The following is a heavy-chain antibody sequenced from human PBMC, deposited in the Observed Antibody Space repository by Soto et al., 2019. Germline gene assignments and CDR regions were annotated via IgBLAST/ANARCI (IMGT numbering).Heavy chain of an antibody. CDR1: GFTFSGSA. CDR2: IRSKANSYAT. CDR3: TTGYDILTGYYNPRGYYYYYYMDV. J-gene: IGHJ6*03. V-gene: IGHV3-73*01. D-gene: IGHD3-9*01. Sequence: EVQLVESGGGLVQPGGSLKLSCAASGFTFSGSAMHWVRQASGKGLEWVGRIRSKANSYATAYAASVKGRFTISRDDSKNTAYLQMNSLKTEDTAVYYCTTGYDILTGYYNPRGYYYYYYMDVWGKGTTVTVSS.